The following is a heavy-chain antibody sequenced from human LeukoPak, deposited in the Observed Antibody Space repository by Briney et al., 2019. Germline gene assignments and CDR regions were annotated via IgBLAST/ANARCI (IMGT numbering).Heavy chain of an antibody. CDR1: GGSISSGDYY. D-gene: IGHD3-16*02. J-gene: IGHJ4*02. Sequence: SQTLSLTCTVSGGSISSGDYYWSWIRQPPGTGLEWIGYIYYSGSTYYNPSLKSRVTISVDTSKNQFSLKLSSVTAADTAVYYCARGVLSLANFDYWGQGTLVTVSS. V-gene: IGHV4-30-4*01. CDR3: ARGVLSLANFDY. CDR2: IYYSGST.